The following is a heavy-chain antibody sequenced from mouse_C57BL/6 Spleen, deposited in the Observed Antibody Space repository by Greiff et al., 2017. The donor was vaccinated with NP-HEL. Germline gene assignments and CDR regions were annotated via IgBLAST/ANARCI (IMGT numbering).Heavy chain of an antibody. V-gene: IGHV5-9*01. D-gene: IGHD1-1*01. J-gene: IGHJ4*01. CDR1: GFTFSSYT. Sequence: EVQLVESGGGLVKPGGSLKLSCAASGFTFSSYTMSWVRQTPEQRLEWVATIRGGGGNTYYPDSVKGRFTISRDNAKNTLYLQMSSLRSEDTALYYGARHLITTVVADYYAMDDGGQGTSVTVAS. CDR3: ARHLITTVVADYYAMDD. CDR2: IRGGGGNT.